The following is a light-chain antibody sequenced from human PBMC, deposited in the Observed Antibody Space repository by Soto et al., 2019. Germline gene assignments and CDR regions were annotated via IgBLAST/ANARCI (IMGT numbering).Light chain of an antibody. J-gene: IGKJ4*01. CDR3: QQCGSVPLT. Sequence: ESLFTQSLGTLSLCPGERTTLSCRSSQSVITGDLAWYQQKPCKAPRLLISCASSRATGITDRFSGSGSGAWCTLTITRVEPEDCAVYYCQQCGSVPLTVGGGSKEEIK. V-gene: IGKV3-20*01. CDR2: CAS. CDR1: QSVITGD.